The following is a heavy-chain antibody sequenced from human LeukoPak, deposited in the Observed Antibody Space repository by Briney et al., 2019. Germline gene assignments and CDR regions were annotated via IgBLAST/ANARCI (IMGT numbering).Heavy chain of an antibody. CDR2: IHYSGST. Sequence: SWVRQPPGKGLEWIGYIHYSGSTYYNPSLKSRVIVSVDTSKNQFSLKLSSVTAADTAVYYCARDLNGYTAIDYWGQGTLVTVSS. D-gene: IGHD5-24*01. CDR3: ARDLNGYTAIDY. V-gene: IGHV4-30-4*01. J-gene: IGHJ4*02.